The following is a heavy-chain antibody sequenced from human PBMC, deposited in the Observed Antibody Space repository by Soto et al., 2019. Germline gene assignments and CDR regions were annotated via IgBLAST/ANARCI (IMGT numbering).Heavy chain of an antibody. CDR2: INHSGST. V-gene: IGHV4-34*01. Sequence: PSETLSLTCAVYGGSFSGYYGSWIRQPPGKGLEWIGEINHSGSTNYNPSRKSRVTISVYTAKNQFSLKLSSVTAADTAVYYCARVSGGASHYDAFDIWGQGTMVTVSS. CDR1: GGSFSGYY. D-gene: IGHD2-8*02. CDR3: ARVSGGASHYDAFDI. J-gene: IGHJ3*02.